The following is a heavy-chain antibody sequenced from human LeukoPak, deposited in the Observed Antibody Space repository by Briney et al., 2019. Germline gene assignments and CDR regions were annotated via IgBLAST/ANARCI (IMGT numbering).Heavy chain of an antibody. Sequence: GGSLRLSCAASGFTFSSYAMSWVRQAPGKGLEWVSASSGSGGSTYYADSVKGRFTISRDNSKNTLYLQMNSLRAEDTAVYYFAHTPPYDILTGDTDYWGQGTLVTVSS. CDR1: GFTFSSYA. CDR2: SSGSGGST. CDR3: AHTPPYDILTGDTDY. D-gene: IGHD3-9*01. V-gene: IGHV3-23*01. J-gene: IGHJ4*02.